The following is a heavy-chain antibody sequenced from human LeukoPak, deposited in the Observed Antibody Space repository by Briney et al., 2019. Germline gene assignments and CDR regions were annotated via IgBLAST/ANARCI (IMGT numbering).Heavy chain of an antibody. CDR2: INHSGSP. Sequence: SETLSLTCAVYGGSFSGYYWSWIRQPPGKGLEWIGEINHSGSPNYNPSLKSRVTISVDTSKNQFSLKLSSVTAADTAVYYCARAGFLEWLLFDYWGQGTLVTVSS. CDR3: ARAGFLEWLLFDY. CDR1: GGSFSGYY. J-gene: IGHJ4*02. V-gene: IGHV4-34*01. D-gene: IGHD3-3*01.